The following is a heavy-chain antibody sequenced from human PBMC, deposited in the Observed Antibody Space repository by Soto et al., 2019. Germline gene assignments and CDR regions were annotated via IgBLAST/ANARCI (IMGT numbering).Heavy chain of an antibody. V-gene: IGHV3-13*01. CDR2: IGTAGDT. J-gene: IGHJ6*02. CDR1: GFTFSSYD. D-gene: IGHD3-3*01. Sequence: PGGSLRLSCAASGFTFSSYDMHWVRQATGKGLEWVSAIGTAGDTYYPGSVKGRFTISRENAKNSLYLQMNSLRAGDTAVYYCARDITIFPNPGIYYYYGMDVWGQGTTVTVSS. CDR3: ARDITIFPNPGIYYYYGMDV.